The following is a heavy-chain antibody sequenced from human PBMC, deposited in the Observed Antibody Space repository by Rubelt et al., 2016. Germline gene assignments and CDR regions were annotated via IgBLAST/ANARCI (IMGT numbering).Heavy chain of an antibody. D-gene: IGHD2-2*01. CDR3: ARGSRHCSSTSCYLGF. CDR1: DGSISGYY. J-gene: IGHJ4*02. Sequence: QVQLQESGPGLVKPSETLSLTCTVSDGSISGYYWSWVRRPPGKGLEWIGHIYYSGSTNYNPSLKSRVTISVEPSKNQFSLKLGFGTAAETAVYYCARGSRHCSSTSCYLGFWGQGTLVTVSS. V-gene: IGHV4-59*01. CDR2: IYYSGST.